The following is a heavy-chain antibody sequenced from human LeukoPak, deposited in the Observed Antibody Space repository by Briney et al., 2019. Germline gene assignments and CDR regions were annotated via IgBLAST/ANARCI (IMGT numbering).Heavy chain of an antibody. CDR3: ARGTPYCSSTSCGGDLDAFDI. D-gene: IGHD2-2*01. CDR1: GGTFSSYA. Sequence: SVKVSCKASGGTFSSYAISWVRQAPGQGLEWMGGIIPIFGTANYAQKFQGRVSITADESTSTAYMELSSLRSEDTAVYYCARGTPYCSSTSCGGDLDAFDIWGQGTMVTVSS. J-gene: IGHJ3*02. CDR2: IIPIFGTA. V-gene: IGHV1-69*13.